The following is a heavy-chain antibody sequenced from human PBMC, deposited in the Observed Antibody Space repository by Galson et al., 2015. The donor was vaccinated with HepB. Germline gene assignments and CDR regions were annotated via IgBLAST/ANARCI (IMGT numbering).Heavy chain of an antibody. CDR2: ISSSGSTI. J-gene: IGHJ5*02. CDR1: GFTFSDYY. D-gene: IGHD2-2*03. V-gene: IGHV3-11*01. Sequence: SLRLSCAASGFTFSDYYMSWIRQAPGKGLEWVSYISSSGSTIYYADSVKGRFTISRDNAKNSLYLQMNSLRAEDTAVYYCARDRLDKDWFDPWGQGTLVTVSS. CDR3: ARDRLDKDWFDP.